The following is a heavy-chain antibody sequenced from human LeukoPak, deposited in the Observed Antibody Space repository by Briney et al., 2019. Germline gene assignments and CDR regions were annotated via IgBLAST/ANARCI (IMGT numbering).Heavy chain of an antibody. CDR2: IWSDGTEK. D-gene: IGHD4-11*01. J-gene: IGHJ4*02. V-gene: IGHV3-33*06. Sequence: GGSLRLSCTASGFTYSHYGMHWVRQAPGKGLVWVAVIWSDGTEKYYADAVKGRFTISRDNSRNTLYLQMNSLRGEDTAVYYCAKDAQRGFDYSNSLEYWGQGTLVTVSS. CDR3: AKDAQRGFDYSNSLEY. CDR1: GFTYSHYG.